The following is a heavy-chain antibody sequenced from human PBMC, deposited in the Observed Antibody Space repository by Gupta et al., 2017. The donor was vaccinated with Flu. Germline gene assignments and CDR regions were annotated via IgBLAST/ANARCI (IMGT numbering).Heavy chain of an antibody. CDR2: IKGDESSA. D-gene: IGHD2-15*01. V-gene: IGHV3-74*01. CDR3: ARDGAGDCSGGSCYSWFDP. Sequence: RQAPGKGLVWVSRIKGDESSASYADSVKGRFTISRDNAKNTLYLQMNSLRAEDTAVYYCARDGAGDCSGGSCYSWFDPWGQGTLVTVSS. J-gene: IGHJ5*02.